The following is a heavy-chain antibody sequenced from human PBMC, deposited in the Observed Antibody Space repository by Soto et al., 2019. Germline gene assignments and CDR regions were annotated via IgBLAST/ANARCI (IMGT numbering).Heavy chain of an antibody. J-gene: IGHJ5*02. CDR3: ARDRYCSSTGCYRPYSWFDL. V-gene: IGHV1-18*01. CDR2: ISAYNGNT. D-gene: IGHD2-2*01. Sequence: ASVKVSCKASGYTFTSYGISWVRQPPGRGLEWMGWISAYNGNTNYAQKLQGRVTMTTDTSTSTAYMELRSLRSDDTAVYYCARDRYCSSTGCYRPYSWFDLWGPGTLVTVSS. CDR1: GYTFTSYG.